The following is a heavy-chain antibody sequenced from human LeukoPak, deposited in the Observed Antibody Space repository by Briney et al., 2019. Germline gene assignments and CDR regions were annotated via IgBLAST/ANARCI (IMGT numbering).Heavy chain of an antibody. D-gene: IGHD6-13*01. CDR3: ARTSSNSWSYGMDV. V-gene: IGHV4-4*07. CDR2: IYPSGST. Sequence: SETLSLTCTVSDGSISSYYWSWTRQPAGKGLEWIGRIYPSGSTNYNPSLKSRVTMSVDTSKNQFSLKLSSVTAADTAVYYCARTSSNSWSYGMDVWGQGTTVTVSS. CDR1: DGSISSYY. J-gene: IGHJ6*02.